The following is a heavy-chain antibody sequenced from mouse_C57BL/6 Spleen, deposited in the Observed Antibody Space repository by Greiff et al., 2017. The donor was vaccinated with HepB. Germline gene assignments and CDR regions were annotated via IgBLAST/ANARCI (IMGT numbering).Heavy chain of an antibody. CDR2: ISDGGSYT. Sequence: EVQLQESGGGLVKPGGSLKLSCAASGFTFSSYAMSWVRQTPEKRLEWVATISDGGSYTYYPENVKGRFTISRDNAKNNLYLQMSHLKSEDTAMYYCARDSEGFAYWGQGTLVTVSA. V-gene: IGHV5-4*01. CDR3: ARDSEGFAY. J-gene: IGHJ3*01. CDR1: GFTFSSYA.